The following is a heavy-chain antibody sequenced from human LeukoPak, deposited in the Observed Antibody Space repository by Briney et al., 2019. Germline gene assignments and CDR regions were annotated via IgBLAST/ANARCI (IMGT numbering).Heavy chain of an antibody. Sequence: SETLSLTCTVSGGSISSDNYSWSWIRQPPGKGLEWVGSIHESGSSNSNSSLKSRVTISLDTSKNQFSLRLSSVIVADTAVYYCARENGDYAFDYWGQGTLVTVPS. CDR2: IHESGSS. D-gene: IGHD4-17*01. CDR3: ARENGDYAFDY. V-gene: IGHV4-61*01. J-gene: IGHJ4*02. CDR1: GGSISSDNYS.